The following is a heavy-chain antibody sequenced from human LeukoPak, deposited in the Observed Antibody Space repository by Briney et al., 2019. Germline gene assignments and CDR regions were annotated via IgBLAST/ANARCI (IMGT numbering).Heavy chain of an antibody. CDR2: IKQDGSEK. CDR1: GFTFSSYW. J-gene: IGHJ4*02. CDR3: ASGAGGSYINY. Sequence: PGGSLRLSCAPSGFTFSSYWMSWVRQAPGKGLEWVANIKQDGSEKYYVDSVKGRFTISRDNAKNSLYLQMNSLRAEDTAVYYCASGAGGSYINYWGQGTLVTVSS. V-gene: IGHV3-7*01. D-gene: IGHD1-26*01.